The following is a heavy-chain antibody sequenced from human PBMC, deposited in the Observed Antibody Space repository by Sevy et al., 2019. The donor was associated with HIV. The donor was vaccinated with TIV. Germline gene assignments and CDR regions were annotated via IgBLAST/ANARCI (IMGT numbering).Heavy chain of an antibody. J-gene: IGHJ6*02. V-gene: IGHV3-9*01. CDR3: AKDINRGCDGVNCYPYYYYFYGLDV. Sequence: GGSLRLSCAASGFPFNDHAMHWVRQVPGKGLEWVSGISWNSRNIGYAVSVKGRFTISRDNARHSLVLEMNSLRAEDTAVYYCAKDINRGCDGVNCYPYYYYFYGLDVWGQGTTVTVSS. CDR2: ISWNSRNI. CDR1: GFPFNDHA. D-gene: IGHD2-21*01.